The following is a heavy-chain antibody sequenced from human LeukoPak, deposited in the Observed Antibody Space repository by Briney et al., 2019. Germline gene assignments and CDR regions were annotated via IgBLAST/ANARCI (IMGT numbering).Heavy chain of an antibody. Sequence: SETLSLTCSVFDGSISNYYWSWIRQPPGKGLEWIGYAYYSGSTTYNPSLESRVTISVDTSKNQLSLKLTAVTAADTAVYYCARNSAVATSRSWFDPWGQGTLVTVSS. V-gene: IGHV4-59*08. CDR2: AYYSGST. D-gene: IGHD6-19*01. J-gene: IGHJ5*02. CDR1: DGSISNYY. CDR3: ARNSAVATSRSWFDP.